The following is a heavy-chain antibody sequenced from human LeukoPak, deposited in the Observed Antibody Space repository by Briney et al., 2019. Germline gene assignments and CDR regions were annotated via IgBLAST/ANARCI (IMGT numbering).Heavy chain of an antibody. CDR2: ISGSGGAT. D-gene: IGHD4-23*01. V-gene: IGHV3-23*01. J-gene: IGHJ3*02. Sequence: GGSLRLSCAASGFTFGSYAMSWVRQAPEKGLEWVSTISGSGGATYYTDSVKGRFTISRDNSNNTLYLQMNSLRAEDTAVYYCAKHYGGNSGDSAPDIWGQGTMVTVSS. CDR3: AKHYGGNSGDSAPDI. CDR1: GFTFGSYA.